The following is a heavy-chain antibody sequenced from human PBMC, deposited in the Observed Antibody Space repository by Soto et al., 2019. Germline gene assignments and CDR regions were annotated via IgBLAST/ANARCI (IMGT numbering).Heavy chain of an antibody. Sequence: GGSLRLSCAASGFTFSSYAMSWVRQAPGKGLEWVSAISGSGGSTYYADSVKGRFTISRDNSKNTLYLQMNSLRAEDTAVYYCAKDRDPMYYDYIWGSPYYFDYWGQGTLVTVSS. J-gene: IGHJ4*02. CDR2: ISGSGGST. CDR3: AKDRDPMYYDYIWGSPYYFDY. D-gene: IGHD3-16*01. CDR1: GFTFSSYA. V-gene: IGHV3-23*01.